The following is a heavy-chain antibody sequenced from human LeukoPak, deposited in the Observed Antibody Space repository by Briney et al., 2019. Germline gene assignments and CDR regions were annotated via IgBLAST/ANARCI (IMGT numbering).Heavy chain of an antibody. CDR2: IYSGGTT. Sequence: AGGSLRLSCAASGFTFSSSAMNWVRQAPGKGLEWVSLIYSGGTTYYADSVKGRFTISRDNSKNTLYLQMNSLRAEDTALYYCTRANGYGLIDYWGQGTLVTVSS. CDR1: GFTFSSSA. V-gene: IGHV3-53*01. J-gene: IGHJ4*02. D-gene: IGHD3-10*01. CDR3: TRANGYGLIDY.